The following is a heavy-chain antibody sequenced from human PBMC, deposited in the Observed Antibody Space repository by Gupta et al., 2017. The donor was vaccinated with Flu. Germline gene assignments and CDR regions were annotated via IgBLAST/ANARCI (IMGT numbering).Heavy chain of an antibody. Sequence: EVQLVESGGGLVQPGGSLRLSCLASGFTFSDHYMDWVRQAPGKGLEWISRSRDKAQSHSTEYAASVEGRFFISRDDSQNSLYLQMDSLKVEDTAVYFCARAGEVGNYQYAMDVWGRGTTVTVSS. CDR2: SRDKAQSHST. D-gene: IGHD3-22*01. J-gene: IGHJ6*02. CDR1: GFTFSDHY. CDR3: ARAGEVGNYQYAMDV. V-gene: IGHV3-72*01.